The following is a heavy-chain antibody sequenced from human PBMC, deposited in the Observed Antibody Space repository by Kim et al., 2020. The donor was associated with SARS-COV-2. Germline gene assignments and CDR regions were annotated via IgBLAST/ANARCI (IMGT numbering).Heavy chain of an antibody. CDR2: IYYSGST. J-gene: IGHJ4*02. V-gene: IGHV4-59*01. CDR3: ARLAARPGIDY. CDR1: GGSISSYY. D-gene: IGHD6-6*01. Sequence: SETLSLTCTVSGGSISSYYWSWIRQPPGKGLEWIGYIYYSGSTNYNPSLKSRVTISVDTSKNQFSLKLSSVTAADTAVYYCARLAARPGIDYWGQGTLVTVSS.